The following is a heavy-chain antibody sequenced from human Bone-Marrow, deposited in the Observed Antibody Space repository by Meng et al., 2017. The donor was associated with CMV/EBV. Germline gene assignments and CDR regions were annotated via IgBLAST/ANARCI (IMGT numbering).Heavy chain of an antibody. V-gene: IGHV4-61*01. D-gene: IGHD3-3*01. CDR2: IYYSGST. J-gene: IGHJ4*02. Sequence: GSLRLSCTVSGGSISSSSYYWSWIRQPPGKGLEWIGYIYYSGSTNYNPSLKSRVTISVDTSKNQFSLKLSSVTAADTAVYYCARARRYYDFWSGFGPTDWGQGTLVTVSS. CDR3: ARARRYYDFWSGFGPTD. CDR1: GGSISSSSYY.